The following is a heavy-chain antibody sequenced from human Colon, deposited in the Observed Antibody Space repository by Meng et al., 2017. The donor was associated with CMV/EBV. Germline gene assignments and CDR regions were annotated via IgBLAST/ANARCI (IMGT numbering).Heavy chain of an antibody. V-gene: IGHV1-2*02. D-gene: IGHD1-26*01. CDR1: GYTFTGYY. CDR2: INAHSGVT. CDR3: ARGGNYSPSDF. Sequence: ASEKVSCKASGYTFTGYYIHWVRQAPGQGFEWMGWINAHSGVTNYVQKFQGRVTMTRDTSISTVYMELDSLTSDDTAIYYCARGGNYSPSDFWGQGTLVTVSS. J-gene: IGHJ4*02.